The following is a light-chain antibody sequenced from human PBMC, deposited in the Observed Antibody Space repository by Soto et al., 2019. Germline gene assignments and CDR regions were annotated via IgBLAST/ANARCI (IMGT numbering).Light chain of an antibody. V-gene: IGKV3-11*01. Sequence: EIVLTQSPATLSLSPGERATLSCRASQSVSSYLAWYQQKPCQAPRLLIYDASDRAAGIPARFSGSGSGTDFTLTISRRESEGFAVYYCQQRGDLLTFGGGTTVEIK. J-gene: IGKJ4*01. CDR1: QSVSSY. CDR2: DAS. CDR3: QQRGDLLT.